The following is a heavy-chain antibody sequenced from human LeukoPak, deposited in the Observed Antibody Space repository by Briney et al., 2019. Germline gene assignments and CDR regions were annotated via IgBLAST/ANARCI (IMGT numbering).Heavy chain of an antibody. J-gene: IGHJ4*02. D-gene: IGHD1-26*01. CDR1: GFTFSSYA. V-gene: IGHV3-23*01. CDR2: ISISGGST. CDR3: ARDGVSASFDY. Sequence: GGSLRLSCAASGFTFSSYAMNWVRQAPGKGLEWVSTISISGGSTYYADSVKGRFTISRDNAKNTLYLQMNSLRAEDTAVYYCARDGVSASFDYWGQGTLVTVSS.